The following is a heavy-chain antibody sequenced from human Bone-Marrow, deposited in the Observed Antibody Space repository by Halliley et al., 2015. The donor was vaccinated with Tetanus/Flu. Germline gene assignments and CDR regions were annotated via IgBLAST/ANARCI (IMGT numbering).Heavy chain of an antibody. CDR2: IKNAETT. CDR3: ATGGGYLIDY. V-gene: IGHV4-59*01. J-gene: IGHJ4*02. Sequence: KEQEWIGYIKNAETTNSNPPLKSRVPISLDTSTSQFSLKLRSVTAADTAMYYCATGGGYLIDYWGQGTLVTVSS. D-gene: IGHD3-22*01.